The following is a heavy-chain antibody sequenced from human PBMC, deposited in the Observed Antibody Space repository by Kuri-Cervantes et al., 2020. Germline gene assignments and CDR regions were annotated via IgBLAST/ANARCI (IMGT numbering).Heavy chain of an antibody. CDR3: ARHDFWSGYPFDY. Sequence: GGSLRLSCAASGSTFSSYWMSWVRQAPGKGLEWVANIKQDGSEKYYVDSVKGRFTISRDNAKNSLYLQMNSLRAEDTAVYYCARHDFWSGYPFDYWGQGTLVTVSS. J-gene: IGHJ4*02. CDR1: GSTFSSYW. D-gene: IGHD3-3*01. V-gene: IGHV3-7*01. CDR2: IKQDGSEK.